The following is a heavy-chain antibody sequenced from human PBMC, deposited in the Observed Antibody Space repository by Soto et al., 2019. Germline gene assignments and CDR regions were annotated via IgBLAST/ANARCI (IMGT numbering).Heavy chain of an antibody. D-gene: IGHD3-9*01. J-gene: IGHJ4*02. V-gene: IGHV3-64*01. CDR2: ISSNGGST. Sequence: PGGSLRLSCTASGFTFSSYAMHWVRQAPGKGLEYVSAISSNGGSTYYANSVKGRFTISRDNSKNTLYLQMGSLRAEDMAVYYCARQYYDILTGTYFDYWGQGTLVTVSS. CDR1: GFTFSSYA. CDR3: ARQYYDILTGTYFDY.